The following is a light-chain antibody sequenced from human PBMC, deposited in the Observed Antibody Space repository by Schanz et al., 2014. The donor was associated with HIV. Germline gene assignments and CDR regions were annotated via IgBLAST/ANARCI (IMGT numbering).Light chain of an antibody. V-gene: IGKV3-15*01. CDR1: QTVSSN. CDR3: QQYDNWPLT. CDR2: GAS. Sequence: EIVMTQSPATLSVSPGERATLSCRASQTVSSNLAWYQQKPGQAPRLLIFGASTRATGVPVRFSGSGSGTEFTLTISSLQSEDFAIYFCQQYDNWPLTFGGGTKVEFE. J-gene: IGKJ4*01.